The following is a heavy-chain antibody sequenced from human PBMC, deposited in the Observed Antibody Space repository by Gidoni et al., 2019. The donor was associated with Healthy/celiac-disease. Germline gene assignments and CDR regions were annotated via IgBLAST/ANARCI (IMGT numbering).Heavy chain of an antibody. V-gene: IGHV1-8*01. D-gene: IGHD3-10*01. CDR2: MNPNRGKT. CDR3: ARAFTMVKGGIDY. CDR1: GYPFTSYD. J-gene: IGHJ4*02. Sequence: QVQLVQSGAEVKKPGASVKVSCKASGYPFTSYDINLVRQATGQGLEWMGWMNPNRGKTGYAQKFQGRDTMTRKAYISTGYRELGSLRSEDTAVYDCARAFTMVKGGIDYWGQGTLVTVSS.